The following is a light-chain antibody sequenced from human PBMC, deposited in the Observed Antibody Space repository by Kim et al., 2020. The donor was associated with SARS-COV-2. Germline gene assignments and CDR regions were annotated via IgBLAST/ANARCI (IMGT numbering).Light chain of an antibody. V-gene: IGKV1-39*01. CDR2: AAS. Sequence: DIQMTQSPSSLSASLGDRVTITCRASQSIDRYLNWYQQRPGEAPKLLIYAASSLQTGVPSRFSGSGSGTDFTLTISHLYPEDFATYYCQQTYLQYLYTFGQGTKLEI. J-gene: IGKJ2*01. CDR1: QSIDRY. CDR3: QQTYLQYLYT.